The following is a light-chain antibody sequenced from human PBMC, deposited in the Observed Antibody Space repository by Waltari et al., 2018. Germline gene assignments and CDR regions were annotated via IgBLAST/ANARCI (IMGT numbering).Light chain of an antibody. CDR2: LSS. V-gene: IGKV1-39*01. CDR3: PPPHPPPFS. CDR1: QNISPY. J-gene: IGKJ5*01. Sequence: DIQMTQSPSSLSASVGDRVTITCRASQNISPYLNWYQQKPGKVPEVLISLSSSLQGDLPSPFSGGLSGPDFPLPIASLQPEDLATYYCPPPHPPPFSFGQG.